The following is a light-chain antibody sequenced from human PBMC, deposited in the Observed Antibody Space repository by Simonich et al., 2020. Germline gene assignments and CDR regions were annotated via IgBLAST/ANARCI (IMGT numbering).Light chain of an antibody. CDR3: QQYGSSPFT. V-gene: IGKV3-20*01. Sequence: EIVLTQSPGTLSLSPGERATLSCRASQSVSSIYLAWYQQKPGQAPRLLIYGASSRATGIPDRFSGSGSGTDFTLTIIRLEPEDFAVYYCQQYGSSPFTFGPGTKVDIK. CDR1: QSVSSIY. CDR2: GAS. J-gene: IGKJ3*01.